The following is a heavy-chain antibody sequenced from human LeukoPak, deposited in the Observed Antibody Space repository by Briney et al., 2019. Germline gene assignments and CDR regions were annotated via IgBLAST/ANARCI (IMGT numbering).Heavy chain of an antibody. J-gene: IGHJ4*02. V-gene: IGHV3-21*01. CDR2: ISSSSSYI. D-gene: IGHD3-16*02. CDR1: GFTFSSYG. CDR3: ARDNKDYDYVWGSYRATTKNDY. Sequence: GGPLRLSCAASGFTFSSYGMHWVRQAPGKGLEWVSSISSSSSYIYYADSVKGRFTISRDNAKNSLYLQMNSLRAEDTAVYYCARDNKDYDYVWGSYRATTKNDYWGQGTLVTVSS.